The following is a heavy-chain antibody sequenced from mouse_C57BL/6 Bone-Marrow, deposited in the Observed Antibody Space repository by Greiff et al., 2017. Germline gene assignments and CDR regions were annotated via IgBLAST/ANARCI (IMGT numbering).Heavy chain of an antibody. Sequence: EVQVVESGGGLVQPGGSLKLSCAASGFTFSDYWMNWVRQTPEKGLEWVGYISPGGGSTYYPETVKGRVTITIDNATNTPYLQLSRLKSEDTAMYYCARQTYYYLDYWGQGTSVTVSS. CDR3: ARQTYYYLDY. J-gene: IGHJ4*01. CDR1: GFTFSDYW. CDR2: ISPGGGST. V-gene: IGHV5-12*01.